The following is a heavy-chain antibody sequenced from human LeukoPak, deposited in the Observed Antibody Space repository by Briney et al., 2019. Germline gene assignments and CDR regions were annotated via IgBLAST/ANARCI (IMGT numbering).Heavy chain of an antibody. J-gene: IGHJ6*02. Sequence: SQTLSLTCAISGDSVSTNSAAWNWIRQSPSRGLEWLGRTYYRSKWYNEFAVSVKSRITISPDTSKNQFYLQLSSVTPEDTAVYYCARVVFWSGYSRDYYYGMDVWGQGTTVTVSS. CDR1: GDSVSTNSAA. CDR3: ARVVFWSGYSRDYYYGMDV. CDR2: TYYRSKWYN. D-gene: IGHD3-3*01. V-gene: IGHV6-1*01.